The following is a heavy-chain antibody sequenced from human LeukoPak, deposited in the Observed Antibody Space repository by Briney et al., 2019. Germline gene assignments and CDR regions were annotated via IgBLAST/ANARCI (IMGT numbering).Heavy chain of an antibody. J-gene: IGHJ5*02. CDR2: IYYSGST. Sequence: SETLSLTCTVSGGSISSSSYYWGWIRQPPGKGLEWIGSIYYSGSTYYNPSLKSRVTISVDTSKNQFSLKLSSVTAADTAVYYCARGIAAPTLGFDPWGQGTLVTVSS. CDR1: GGSISSSSYY. CDR3: ARGIAAPTLGFDP. D-gene: IGHD6-6*01. V-gene: IGHV4-39*07.